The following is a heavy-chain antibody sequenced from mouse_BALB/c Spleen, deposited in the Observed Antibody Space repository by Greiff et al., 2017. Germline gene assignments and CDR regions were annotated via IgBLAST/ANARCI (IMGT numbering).Heavy chain of an antibody. CDR2: ISSGGGST. J-gene: IGHJ4*01. Sequence: EVKLMESGGGLVKPGGSLKLSCAASGFAFSSYDMSWVRQTPEKRLEWVAYISSGGGSTYYPDTVKGRFTISRDNAKNTLYLQMSSLKSEDTAMYYCARIWGRAMDYWGQGTSVTVSS. D-gene: IGHD4-1*01. V-gene: IGHV5-12-1*01. CDR1: GFAFSSYD. CDR3: ARIWGRAMDY.